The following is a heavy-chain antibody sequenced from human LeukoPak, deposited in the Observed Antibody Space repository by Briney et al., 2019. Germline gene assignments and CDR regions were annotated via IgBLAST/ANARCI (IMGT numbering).Heavy chain of an antibody. CDR2: ISYSGNT. Sequence: SETLSLTCTVSGGSISSNSYYWAWIRRPPGKGLEWIATISYSGNTYYNPSLQSRLTISVETSKTQFSLRLTSVPAADTAVYYCASRYCGGDCYYAYWGQGTLVTVSS. J-gene: IGHJ4*02. D-gene: IGHD2-21*02. CDR1: GGSISSNSYY. V-gene: IGHV4-39*07. CDR3: ASRYCGGDCYYAY.